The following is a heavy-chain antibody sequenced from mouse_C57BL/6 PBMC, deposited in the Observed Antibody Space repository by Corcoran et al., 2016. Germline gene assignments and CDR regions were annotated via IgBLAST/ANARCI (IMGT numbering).Heavy chain of an antibody. CDR1: GYTFTTYG. J-gene: IGHJ4*01. D-gene: IGHD1-1*01. V-gene: IGHV9-3*01. CDR3: ARGPITTVVATWDAMDY. CDR2: INTYSGVP. Sequence: QIQLVQSGPELKKPGETVKISCKDSGYTFTTYGMSWVKQAPGKGLKWRGWINTYSGVPTYADDFKGRFAFSLETSARTAYLQINNLKNEDTATYFCARGPITTVVATWDAMDYWGQGTSVTVSS.